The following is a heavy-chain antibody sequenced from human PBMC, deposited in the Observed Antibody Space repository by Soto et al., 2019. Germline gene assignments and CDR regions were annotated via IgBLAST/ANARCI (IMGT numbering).Heavy chain of an antibody. Sequence: QLQLQESGPGLVKPSETLSLTCTVSGGSISSSSYYWGWIRQPPGKGLEWIGSIYYSGSTYYNPSLKSRVTISVDTSKNQFSLKLSSVTAADTAVYYCARRASILTGYYAYYGMDVWGQGTTVTVSS. J-gene: IGHJ6*02. CDR3: ARRASILTGYYAYYGMDV. CDR1: GGSISSSSYY. V-gene: IGHV4-39*01. CDR2: IYYSGST. D-gene: IGHD3-9*01.